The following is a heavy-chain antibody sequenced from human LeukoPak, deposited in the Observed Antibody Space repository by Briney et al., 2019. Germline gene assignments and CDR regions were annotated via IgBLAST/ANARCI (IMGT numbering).Heavy chain of an antibody. CDR3: GRERTGDGYYYGMDV. CDR1: GFTFSSYG. CDR2: IWYDGSNK. D-gene: IGHD7-27*01. V-gene: IGHV3-33*01. Sequence: PGRSLRLSCAASGFTFSSYGMHWVRQAPGKGLEWVAVIWYDGSNKYYADSVKGRFTISRDNSKNTLYLQMNSLRAEDTAVYYCGRERTGDGYYYGMDVWGKGTTVTVSS. J-gene: IGHJ6*04.